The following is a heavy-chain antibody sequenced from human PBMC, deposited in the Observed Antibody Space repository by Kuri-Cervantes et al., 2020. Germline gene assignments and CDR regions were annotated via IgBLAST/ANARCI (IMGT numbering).Heavy chain of an antibody. D-gene: IGHD3-22*01. Sequence: SVKVSCKASGGTFSNYVISWVRQAPGQGLEWMGGIIPIVGTANYAQKFQGRVTITADKSTSTAYMEVSSLRSEDTAMYYCARDRYSDGTNNHYYESAYWGQGTLVTVSS. J-gene: IGHJ4*02. CDR3: ARDRYSDGTNNHYYESAY. V-gene: IGHV1-69*06. CDR2: IIPIVGTA. CDR1: GGTFSNYV.